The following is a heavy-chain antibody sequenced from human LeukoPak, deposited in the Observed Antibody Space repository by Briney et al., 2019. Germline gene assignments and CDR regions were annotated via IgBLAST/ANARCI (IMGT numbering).Heavy chain of an antibody. V-gene: IGHV4-38-2*02. D-gene: IGHD3-10*01. J-gene: IGHJ4*02. Sequence: SETLSLTCTVSGYSISSGYYWGWIRQPPGKGLEWIGSIYHSGSTYYNPSLKSRVTISVDTSKNQFSLKLSSVTAADTAVYYCAKVWVRGIINYWGQGTLVTVSS. CDR2: IYHSGST. CDR1: GYSISSGYY. CDR3: AKVWVRGIINY.